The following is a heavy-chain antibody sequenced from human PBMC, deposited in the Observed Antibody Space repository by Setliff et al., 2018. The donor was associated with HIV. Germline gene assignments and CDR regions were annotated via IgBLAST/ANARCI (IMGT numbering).Heavy chain of an antibody. CDR3: ARVYGSGYYFDY. CDR1: GASISSHY. J-gene: IGHJ4*02. V-gene: IGHV4-59*11. D-gene: IGHD6-25*01. Sequence: SETLSLTCSVSGASISSHYWSWIRQSPGKGLEWIGHVYYSGTTKYSPSLQSRVTMSVDTSKNQVSLRLTSVTAADTALYYCARVYGSGYYFDYWGQGTLVTVSS. CDR2: VYYSGTT.